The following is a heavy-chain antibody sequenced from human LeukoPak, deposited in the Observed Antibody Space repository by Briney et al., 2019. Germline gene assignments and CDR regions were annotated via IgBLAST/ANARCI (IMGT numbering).Heavy chain of an antibody. CDR2: ISYDGGNK. D-gene: IGHD5-18*01. CDR3: ARGRKYSYGTYYYGLDV. Sequence: GGSLRLSCAASGFTFSNYAMHWVRQAPGKGLEWVAVISYDGGNKYYADSVKGRFTISRDNSKNTLYLQMNSLRAEDTAVYYCARGRKYSYGTYYYGLDVWGQGTTVTVCS. V-gene: IGHV3-30-3*01. J-gene: IGHJ6*02. CDR1: GFTFSNYA.